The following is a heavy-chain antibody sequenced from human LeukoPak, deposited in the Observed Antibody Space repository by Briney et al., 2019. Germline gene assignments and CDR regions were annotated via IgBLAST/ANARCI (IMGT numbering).Heavy chain of an antibody. CDR1: GGSISSNNYY. CDR2: IYYSGST. J-gene: IGHJ5*02. CDR3: ARHESVGSSWDFLPSTSEGFDP. D-gene: IGHD6-13*01. Sequence: ASETLSLTCTVSGGSISSNNYYWGWIRQPPGKGLEWIGTIYYSGSTYYNPSLRSRVTISVDTSKNQFSLKLSSVTAADTAVYYCARHESVGSSWDFLPSTSEGFDPWGQGTLVTVSS. V-gene: IGHV4-39*01.